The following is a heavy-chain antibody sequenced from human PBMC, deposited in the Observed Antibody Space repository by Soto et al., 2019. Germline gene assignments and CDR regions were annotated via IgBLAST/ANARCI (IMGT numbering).Heavy chain of an antibody. CDR2: IYYSGST. D-gene: IGHD3-16*02. CDR1: GGSISSYY. J-gene: IGHJ2*01. V-gene: IGHV4-59*01. CDR3: ARDQPYDYIWGSYRYRGWYFDL. Sequence: QVQLQESGPGLVKPSETLSLTCTVSGGSISSYYWSWIRQPPGKGLEWIGYIYYSGSTNYNPSRKSRVTISVHTSKNQFSLKLSSVTAADTAVYYCARDQPYDYIWGSYRYRGWYFDLWGRGTLVTVSS.